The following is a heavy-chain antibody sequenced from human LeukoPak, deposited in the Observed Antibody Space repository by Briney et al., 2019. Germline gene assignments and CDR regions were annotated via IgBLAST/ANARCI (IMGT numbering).Heavy chain of an antibody. Sequence: SQTLSLTCTVSGGSISSGGYYWSWIRQHPGKGLEGIGYIYYSGGTYYNPSLKSRVTISVDTSKNQFSLKLSSVTAADTAVYYCARVVRGYSYGYVVDYWGQGTLVTVSS. CDR2: IYYSGGT. CDR3: ARVVRGYSYGYVVDY. D-gene: IGHD5-18*01. J-gene: IGHJ4*02. CDR1: GGSISSGGYY. V-gene: IGHV4-31*03.